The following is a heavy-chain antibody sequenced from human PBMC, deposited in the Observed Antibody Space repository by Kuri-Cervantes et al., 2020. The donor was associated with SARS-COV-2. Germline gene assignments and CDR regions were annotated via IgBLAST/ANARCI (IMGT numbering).Heavy chain of an antibody. CDR2: FDPEDGET. CDR3: ATLCRSCVIVGATRSPYWFDP. Sequence: ALVKVSCKVSGYTLTELSMHWVRQAPGKGLEWMGGFDPEDGETIYAQKFQGRVTMTEDTSTDTAYMELSSLRSEDTAVYYCATLCRSCVIVGATRSPYWFDPWGQGTLVTVSS. CDR1: GYTLTELS. V-gene: IGHV1-24*01. D-gene: IGHD1-26*01. J-gene: IGHJ5*02.